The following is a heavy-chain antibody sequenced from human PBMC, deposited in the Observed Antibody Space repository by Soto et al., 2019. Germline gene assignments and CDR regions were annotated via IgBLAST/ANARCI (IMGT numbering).Heavy chain of an antibody. D-gene: IGHD1-26*01. CDR2: IKTKTDGGTT. CDR1: GFTFSNAW. Sequence: EVQLVESGGGLVKPGGSLRLSCAASGFTFSNAWMNWVRQAPGKGLEWVGRIKTKTDGGTTDYAAPVKGRFTISGDDSKNTLYLQMNSLKTEDTAVYYCTTDTAAEGSYQTPYWGQGTLVTVSS. V-gene: IGHV3-15*07. J-gene: IGHJ4*02. CDR3: TTDTAAEGSYQTPY.